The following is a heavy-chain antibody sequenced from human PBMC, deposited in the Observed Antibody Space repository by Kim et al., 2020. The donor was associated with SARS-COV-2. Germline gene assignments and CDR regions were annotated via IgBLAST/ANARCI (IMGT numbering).Heavy chain of an antibody. Sequence: KGRFTISRDNAKNTLYLQRNSLRAEDTAVYYCAKIGYCSSTSCSHNWFDPWGQGTLVTVSS. D-gene: IGHD2-2*01. CDR3: AKIGYCSSTSCSHNWFDP. J-gene: IGHJ5*02. V-gene: IGHV3-23*01.